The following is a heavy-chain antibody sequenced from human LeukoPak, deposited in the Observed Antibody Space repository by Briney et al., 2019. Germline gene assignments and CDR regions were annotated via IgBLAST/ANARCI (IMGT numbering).Heavy chain of an antibody. CDR1: GFTFSSYA. CDR2: ISGSGGST. V-gene: IGHV3-23*01. CDR3: AKSIVVVVAATPYYFDY. Sequence: GGSLRLSCAASGFTFSSYAMSWVRQAPGKGLEWVSAISGSGGSTYYADSVKGRFTISRDNSKNTLYLQMNSLRAEDTAVYYCAKSIVVVVAATPYYFDYWGQGTLVNVSS. J-gene: IGHJ4*02. D-gene: IGHD2-15*01.